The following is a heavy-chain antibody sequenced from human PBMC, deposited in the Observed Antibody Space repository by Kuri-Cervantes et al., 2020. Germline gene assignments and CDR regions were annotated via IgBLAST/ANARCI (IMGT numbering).Heavy chain of an antibody. Sequence: ASVKVSCKASGYTFTGYYMHWVRQAPGQGLEWMGWINPNSGGTNYAQKFQGWVTMTRDTSISTAYMELSRLRSDDTAMYFCARDTSPYYCNGLPFDYWGQGTLVTVSS. D-gene: IGHD2/OR15-2a*01. CDR2: INPNSGGT. CDR1: GYTFTGYY. V-gene: IGHV1-2*04. J-gene: IGHJ4*02. CDR3: ARDTSPYYCNGLPFDY.